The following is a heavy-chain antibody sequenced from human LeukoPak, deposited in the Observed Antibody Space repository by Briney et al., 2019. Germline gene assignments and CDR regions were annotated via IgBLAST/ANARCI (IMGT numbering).Heavy chain of an antibody. V-gene: IGHV1-18*01. CDR2: ISSYNEKT. D-gene: IGHD3-9*01. Sequence: VGEALKQRIEWMGLISSYNEKTNYAQKLQRRVTMTTDTSTSTAYMELRSLRSDDTAVYYCARVDLVITGNWFDPWGQGTLVTVSS. CDR3: ARVDLVITGNWFDP. J-gene: IGHJ5*02.